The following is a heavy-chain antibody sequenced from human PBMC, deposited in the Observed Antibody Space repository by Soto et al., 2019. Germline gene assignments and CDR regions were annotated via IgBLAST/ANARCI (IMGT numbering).Heavy chain of an antibody. Sequence: QVPLVQSGAEVKKPGASVKVSCKASGYTFTGYYMHWVRQAPGQGLEWMGWINPNSGGTNYAQKFQGWVTMTRDTSISTAYMEVSRLRSDDTAVYYCAGSGGPGVVVAALLYYYGMDVWGQGTTVTVSS. J-gene: IGHJ6*02. CDR3: AGSGGPGVVVAALLYYYGMDV. CDR1: GYTFTGYY. CDR2: INPNSGGT. V-gene: IGHV1-2*04. D-gene: IGHD2-15*01.